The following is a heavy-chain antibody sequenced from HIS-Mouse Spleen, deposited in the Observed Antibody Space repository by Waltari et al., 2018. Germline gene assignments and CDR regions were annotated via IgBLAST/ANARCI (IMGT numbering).Heavy chain of an antibody. Sequence: QLQLQESGPGLVKPSETLSLTCTVSGGSISSSSYYWGWIRQPPGKGLGWIGSIDYSGNTYYNPSLKSRVTISVDTSKNQFSLKLSSVTAADTAVYYCAREIPYSSSWYDWYFDLWGRGTLVTVSS. J-gene: IGHJ2*01. CDR2: IDYSGNT. CDR1: GGSISSSSYY. V-gene: IGHV4-39*07. CDR3: AREIPYSSSWYDWYFDL. D-gene: IGHD6-13*01.